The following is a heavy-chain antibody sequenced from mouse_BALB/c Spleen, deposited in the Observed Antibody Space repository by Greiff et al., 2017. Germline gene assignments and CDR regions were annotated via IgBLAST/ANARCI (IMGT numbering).Heavy chain of an antibody. CDR2: ISSGGGST. CDR3: ARHVVGLRPFYAMDY. D-gene: IGHD2-4*01. CDR1: GFAFSSYD. J-gene: IGHJ4*01. Sequence: EVQVVESGGGLVKPGGSLKLSCAASGFAFSSYDMSWVRQTPEKRLEWVAYISSGGGSTYYPDTVKGRFTISRDNAKNTLYLQMSSLKSEDTAMYYCARHVVGLRPFYAMDYWGQGTSVTVSS. V-gene: IGHV5-12-1*01.